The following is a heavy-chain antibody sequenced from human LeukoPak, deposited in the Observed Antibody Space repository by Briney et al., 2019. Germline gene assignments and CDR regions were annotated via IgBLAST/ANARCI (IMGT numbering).Heavy chain of an antibody. CDR2: MWYDGSIK. Sequence: GGSLRLSCAASGFTFSNYGMHWVRQAPGKGLEWLAIMWYDGSIKYYADSAKGRFTISRDNSKNTVFLQMNSLRAEDTAVYYCARGRDGYNYYYYYYMDVWGKGTTDTVSS. D-gene: IGHD5-24*01. CDR3: ARGRDGYNYYYYYYMDV. J-gene: IGHJ6*03. V-gene: IGHV3-33*02. CDR1: GFTFSNYG.